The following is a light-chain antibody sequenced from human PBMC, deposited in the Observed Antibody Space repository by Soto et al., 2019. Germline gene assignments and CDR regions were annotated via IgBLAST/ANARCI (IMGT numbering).Light chain of an antibody. CDR3: SSYTSGFYV. Sequence: QSVLTQPAYVSGSPGQSITISCTGTSSDVGGYNYVSWYQQHPGKAPKLMIYDVSDRPSGVSNRFSGSKSGNTASLTITGLQAEDEADYYCSSYTSGFYVFGTGTKVTVL. J-gene: IGLJ1*01. CDR1: SSDVGGYNY. CDR2: DVS. V-gene: IGLV2-14*01.